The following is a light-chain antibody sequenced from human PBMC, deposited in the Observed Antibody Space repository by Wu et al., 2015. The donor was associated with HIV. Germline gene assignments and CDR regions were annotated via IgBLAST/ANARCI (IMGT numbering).Light chain of an antibody. Sequence: EIVMTQSPATLYVFPGERATLSCRASQSISSSLAWYQQRPGQSLRLLIYDASTRATGIPARFSGSGSGTEFTLTISSMQSEDFAVYFCQQYSNWPPRTFGQGTKVEIK. CDR1: QSISSS. CDR2: DAS. V-gene: IGKV3-15*01. J-gene: IGKJ1*01. CDR3: QQYSNWPPRT.